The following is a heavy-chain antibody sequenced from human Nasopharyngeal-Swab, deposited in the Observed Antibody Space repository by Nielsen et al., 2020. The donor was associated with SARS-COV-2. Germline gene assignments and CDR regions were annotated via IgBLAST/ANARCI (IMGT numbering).Heavy chain of an antibody. Sequence: WIRQPPGKGLEWVSAISGSGGGTYYADSVKGRFTISRDNSKNTLYLQMNSLRAEDTAVYYCANGIAVFDYWGQGTLVTVSS. V-gene: IGHV3-23*01. CDR3: ANGIAVFDY. CDR2: ISGSGGGT. J-gene: IGHJ4*02. D-gene: IGHD6-19*01.